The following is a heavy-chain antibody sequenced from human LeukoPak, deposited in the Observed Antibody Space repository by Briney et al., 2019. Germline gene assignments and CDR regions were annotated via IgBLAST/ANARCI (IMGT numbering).Heavy chain of an antibody. V-gene: IGHV3-74*01. CDR1: GFNFGRNW. CDR2: INSDGSNT. CDR3: ARAQYYYDSSGYVRLDASDI. D-gene: IGHD3-22*01. Sequence: GGSLRLSCAASGFNFGRNWMDWVRHAPGKGLVWVSRINSDGSNTNYADSVKGRFTISRDNAKNTLYLQMNSLRVEDTAVYFCARAQYYYDSSGYVRLDASDIWGQGTMVTVSS. J-gene: IGHJ3*02.